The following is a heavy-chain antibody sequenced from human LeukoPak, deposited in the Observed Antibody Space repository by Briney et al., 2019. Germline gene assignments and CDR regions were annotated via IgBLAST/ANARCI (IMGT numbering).Heavy chain of an antibody. J-gene: IGHJ4*01. CDR1: GYTLTELS. CDR2: SDPEDGET. V-gene: IGHV1-24*01. D-gene: IGHD3-22*01. CDR3: AANRDSSGYYIRDY. Sequence: ASVKVSCKVSGYTLTELSIHWVRQAPGKGLEWMGGSDPEDGETIYAQKFQDRVTMTEDTSTDTAYMELSSLRSEDTAVYYCAANRDSSGYYIRDYWGQGTLVTVSS.